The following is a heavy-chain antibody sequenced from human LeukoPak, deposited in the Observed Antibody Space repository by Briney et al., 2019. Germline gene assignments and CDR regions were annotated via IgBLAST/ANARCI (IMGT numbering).Heavy chain of an antibody. CDR1: GGSISSYY. CDR2: IYYSGST. D-gene: IGHD3-22*01. CDR3: ARQSHYYDSSGVFDY. V-gene: IGHV4-59*08. J-gene: IGHJ4*02. Sequence: SETLSLTCTVSGGSISSYYWSWIRQPPGKGLEWIGYIYYSGSTNYNPSLKSRVTISVDTSKNQFSLKLSSVTAADTAVYYCARQSHYYDSSGVFDYWGQGTLVTVSS.